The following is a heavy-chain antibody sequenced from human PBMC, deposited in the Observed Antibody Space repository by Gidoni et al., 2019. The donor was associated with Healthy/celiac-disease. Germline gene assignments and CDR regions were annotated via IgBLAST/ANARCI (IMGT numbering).Heavy chain of an antibody. CDR2: IRSKAYGGTT. Sequence: EVQLVESGGGLVQPGRCLRLSCTASGFTFGDYAMSWFRQAPGKGLEWVGFIRSKAYGGTTEYAASVKGRFTISRDDSKSIAYLQMNSLKTEDTAVYYCTRDQSFLEWLLIPNFDYWGQGTLVTVSS. D-gene: IGHD3-3*01. CDR3: TRDQSFLEWLLIPNFDY. V-gene: IGHV3-49*03. CDR1: GFTFGDYA. J-gene: IGHJ4*02.